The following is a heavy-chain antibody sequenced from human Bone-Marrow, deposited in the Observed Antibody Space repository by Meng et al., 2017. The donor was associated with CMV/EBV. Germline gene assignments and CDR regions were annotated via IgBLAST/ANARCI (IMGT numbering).Heavy chain of an antibody. V-gene: IGHV1-2*02. Sequence: ASVKASCKASGYPFTGYYMHWVRQAPGQGLEWMGWINPITGVTTYAQKFQGRVSLSKDTSISTVYVDLLSLRSDNTAMYYCAGVVAVSGALWGQGTLVSVSS. CDR2: INPITGVT. CDR1: GYPFTGYY. CDR3: AGVVAVSGAL. D-gene: IGHD2-21*01. J-gene: IGHJ4*02.